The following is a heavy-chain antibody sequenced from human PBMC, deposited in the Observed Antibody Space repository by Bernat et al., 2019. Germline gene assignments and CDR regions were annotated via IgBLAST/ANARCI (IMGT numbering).Heavy chain of an antibody. J-gene: IGHJ6*03. V-gene: IGHV3-73*02. CDR2: IRSKANSYAT. D-gene: IGHD3-3*01. CDR3: TSGANFWSGYYIYYYYYMDV. Sequence: EVQLVESGGGLVQPGGSLKLSCAASGFTFSGSAMHWVRQASGKGLEWVGRIRSKANSYATAYAASVKGRFTISRDDSKNTAYLQMNSLKTEETAVYYCTSGANFWSGYYIYYYYYMDVWGKGTTVTVSS. CDR1: GFTFSGSA.